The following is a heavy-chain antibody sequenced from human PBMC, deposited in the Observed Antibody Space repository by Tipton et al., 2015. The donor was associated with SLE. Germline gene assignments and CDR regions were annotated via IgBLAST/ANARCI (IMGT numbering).Heavy chain of an antibody. CDR1: GGSISSGSYY. CDR3: ARGDGYNFDY. Sequence: TLSLTCTVSGGSISSGSYYWSWIRQPAGKGLEWIGRIYTSGSTYYNPSLKSRVTISVDTSKNQFSLKLSSVTAADAAVYYCARGDGYNFDYWGQGTLVTVSS. V-gene: IGHV4-61*02. J-gene: IGHJ4*02. D-gene: IGHD5-24*01. CDR2: IYTSGST.